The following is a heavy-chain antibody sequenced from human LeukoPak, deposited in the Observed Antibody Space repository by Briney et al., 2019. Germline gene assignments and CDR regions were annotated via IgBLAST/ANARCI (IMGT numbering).Heavy chain of an antibody. V-gene: IGHV1-69*05. J-gene: IGHJ6*02. D-gene: IGHD2-15*01. CDR3: ARYCSGGSCYPDRYYGMDV. CDR1: GGTFSSYA. CDR2: IIPIFGTA. Sequence: GSSVKVSCKASGGTFSSYAISWVRQAPGQGLEWMGGIIPIFGTANYAQKFQGRVTITTDESTSTAYMELRSLRSDDTAVYYCARYCSGGSCYPDRYYGMDVWGQGTTVTVSS.